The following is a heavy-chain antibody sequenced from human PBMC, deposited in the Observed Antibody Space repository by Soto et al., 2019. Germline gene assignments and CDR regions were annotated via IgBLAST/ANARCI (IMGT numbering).Heavy chain of an antibody. Sequence: QITLKESGPTLVKPTQTLTLTCTVSGFSLTTNGVGVDWIRQIQGKVPGWLAPIFWDDDTRYRATLTYRLTITKDNSKNPVVLTMTNMHPVDTATYYCVRRAPGLKQPDYWGQGFLVTVSS. J-gene: IGHJ4*02. CDR2: IFWDDDT. D-gene: IGHD1-1*01. CDR3: VRRAPGLKQPDY. CDR1: GFSLTTNGVG. V-gene: IGHV2-5*02.